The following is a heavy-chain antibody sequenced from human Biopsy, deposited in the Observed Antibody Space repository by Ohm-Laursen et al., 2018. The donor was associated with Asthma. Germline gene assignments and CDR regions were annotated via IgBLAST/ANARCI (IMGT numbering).Heavy chain of an antibody. D-gene: IGHD3-22*01. CDR2: IYYSGST. V-gene: IGHV4-31*03. J-gene: IGHJ4*02. Sequence: TLSLTCTVSYGSITSGGYYWTWIRQHPGKGLGWIGFIYYSGSTYYNPSLKSRVSISIDTSKNQFSLKLSPVTAADTAVYYCARARDYYDSRGYYRSFDYWGQGTLVTVSS. CDR1: YGSITSGGYY. CDR3: ARARDYYDSRGYYRSFDY.